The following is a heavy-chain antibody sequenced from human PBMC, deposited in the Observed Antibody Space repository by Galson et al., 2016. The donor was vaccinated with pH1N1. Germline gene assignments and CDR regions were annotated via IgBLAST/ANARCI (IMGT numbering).Heavy chain of an antibody. V-gene: IGHV5-51*01. CDR3: ARRSADIGVDM. Sequence: QSGAEVKKPGESLKISCKGSGYSFSSYWIAWVRQMPGKGLEWMGIIYPGDYDTRDTPSFKGQVTISADKPDNTAYLQWSSLKASDTAMYYCARRSADIGVDMWGQGTMVIVSA. J-gene: IGHJ3*02. CDR2: IYPGDYDT. CDR1: GYSFSSYW. D-gene: IGHD5-12*01.